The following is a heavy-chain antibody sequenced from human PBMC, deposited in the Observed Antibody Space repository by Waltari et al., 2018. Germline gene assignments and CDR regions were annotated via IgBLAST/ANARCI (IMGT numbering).Heavy chain of an antibody. CDR3: ARDTFGERAFDP. V-gene: IGHV4-39*07. D-gene: IGHD3-16*01. CDR2: IYYSGST. Sequence: QLQLQESGPGLVKPSETLSLTCTVPGGSISSSSYYSGWIRQPPGKGLEWIGSIYYSGSTYYNPSLKSRVTISVDTSKNQFSLKLSSVTAADTAVYYCARDTFGERAFDPWGQGTLVTVSS. J-gene: IGHJ5*02. CDR1: GGSISSSSYY.